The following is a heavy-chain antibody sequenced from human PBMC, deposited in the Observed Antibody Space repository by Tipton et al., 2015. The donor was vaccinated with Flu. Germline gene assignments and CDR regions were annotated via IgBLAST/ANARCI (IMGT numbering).Heavy chain of an antibody. Sequence: LRLSCTVSGGSISSGGYYWSWIRQHPGKGLEWIGYIYYSGSTYYNPSLKSRVTISVDTSKNQFSLKLSSVTAADTAVYYCAGELNYGMDVWGQGTTVTVSS. V-gene: IGHV4-31*03. CDR3: AGELNYGMDV. CDR2: IYYSGST. J-gene: IGHJ6*02. CDR1: GGSISSGGYY.